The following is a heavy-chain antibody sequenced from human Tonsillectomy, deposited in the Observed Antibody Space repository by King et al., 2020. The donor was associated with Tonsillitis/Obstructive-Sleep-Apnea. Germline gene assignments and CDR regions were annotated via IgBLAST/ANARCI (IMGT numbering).Heavy chain of an antibody. V-gene: IGHV5-51*01. J-gene: IGHJ3*02. D-gene: IGHD4-17*01. CDR1: GYRFTSYW. CDR3: ARLSPDYDDAFDI. CDR2: IYPGDSDT. Sequence: QLVQSGTEVKKPGESLKISCKGSGYRFTSYWIGWVRQMSGKGLEWMGIIYPGDSDTRYSPSFQGQVTISADKSISTAYLQWSSLKASDTAMFVCARLSPDYDDAFDIWGQGTMVTVSS.